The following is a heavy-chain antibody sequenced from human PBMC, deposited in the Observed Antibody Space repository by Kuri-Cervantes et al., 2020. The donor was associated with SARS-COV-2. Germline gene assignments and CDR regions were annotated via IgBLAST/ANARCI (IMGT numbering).Heavy chain of an antibody. V-gene: IGHV3-7*01. CDR3: AREIITIFGVNFDY. CDR2: IKQDGSEK. Sequence: GESLKISCAASGFTFSSYWMSGVRQAPGKGLEWVADIKQDGSEKYYVDSVKGRFTISRDNAKNSLYLQMNSLSAEDTAVYYCAREIITIFGVNFDYWGQGTLVTVSS. J-gene: IGHJ4*02. D-gene: IGHD3-3*01. CDR1: GFTFSSYW.